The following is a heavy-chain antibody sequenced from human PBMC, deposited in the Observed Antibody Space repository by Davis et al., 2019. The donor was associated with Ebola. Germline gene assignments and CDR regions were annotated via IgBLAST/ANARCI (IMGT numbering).Heavy chain of an antibody. V-gene: IGHV3-23*01. CDR1: GGFVSSGGYS. Sequence: PSETLSLTCAVSGGFVSSGGYSWSWVRQAPGKGLEWVSAISGSGGSTYYADSVKGRFTISRDNSKNTLYLQMNSLRAEDTAVYYCAREGESTYYYDSSGYYLLPHYFDYWGQGTLVTVSS. CDR2: ISGSGGST. J-gene: IGHJ4*02. CDR3: AREGESTYYYDSSGYYLLPHYFDY. D-gene: IGHD3-22*01.